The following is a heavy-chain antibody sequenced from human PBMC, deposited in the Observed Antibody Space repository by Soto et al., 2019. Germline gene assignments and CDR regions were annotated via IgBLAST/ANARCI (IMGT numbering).Heavy chain of an antibody. CDR2: MYYGGST. V-gene: IGHV4-59*02. J-gene: IGHJ5*02. Sequence: QVQLQESGPRLVKPSETLSLTCTVSGGSVSSYYWSWIQQPPGKGLEWIGYMYYGGSTNYNPSLKSRVTISVDTSKNQFSLKLSSVTAADTAVYYCAKGRDWFDPWGQGTLVTVSS. CDR3: AKGRDWFDP. CDR1: GGSVSSYY.